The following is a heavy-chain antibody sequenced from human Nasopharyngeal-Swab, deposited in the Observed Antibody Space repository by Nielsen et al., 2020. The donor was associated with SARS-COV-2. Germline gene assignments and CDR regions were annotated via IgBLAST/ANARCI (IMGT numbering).Heavy chain of an antibody. CDR2: IIPIFGTA. D-gene: IGHD3-22*01. CDR1: GGTFSSYA. Sequence: SVKVSCKASGGTFSSYAISWVRQAPGQGLEWMGGIIPIFGTANYAQKFQGRVTITADESTSTAYMELSRLRSDDTAVYYCASATLVYYYDSSGYYAYWGQGTLVTVSS. J-gene: IGHJ4*02. CDR3: ASATLVYYYDSSGYYAY. V-gene: IGHV1-69*13.